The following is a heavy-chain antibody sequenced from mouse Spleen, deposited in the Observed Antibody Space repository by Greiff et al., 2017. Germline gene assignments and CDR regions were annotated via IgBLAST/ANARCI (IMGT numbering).Heavy chain of an antibody. CDR2: IYPGDGDT. CDR3: ARSVSSYYFDY. V-gene: IGHV1-80*01. Sequence: VQLQQSGAELVKPGASVKISCKASGYAFSSYWMNWVKQRPGKGLEWIGQIYPGDGDTNYNGKFKGKATLTADKSSSTAYMQLSSLTSEDSAVYFCARSVSSYYFDYWGQGTTLTVSS. CDR1: GYAFSSYW. D-gene: IGHD1-1*01. J-gene: IGHJ2*01.